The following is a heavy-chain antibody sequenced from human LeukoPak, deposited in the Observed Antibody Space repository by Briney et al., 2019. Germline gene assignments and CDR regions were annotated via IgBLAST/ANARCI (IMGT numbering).Heavy chain of an antibody. CDR2: ITFSSSTV. D-gene: IGHD3-22*01. CDR3: AREHSDSNGYEIDYFDY. CDR1: GFTFTTYS. J-gene: IGHJ4*02. V-gene: IGHV3-48*04. Sequence: TGGSLRLSCAASGFTFTTYSMNWVRQAPGKGLEWLSYITFSSSTVYYADSVKGRFTISRDNAKNSLYLQMNSLRAEDTAVYYCAREHSDSNGYEIDYFDYWGQGTLVTVSS.